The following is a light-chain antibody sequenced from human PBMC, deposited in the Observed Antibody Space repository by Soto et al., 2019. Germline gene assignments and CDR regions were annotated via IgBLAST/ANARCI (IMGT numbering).Light chain of an antibody. Sequence: EIVLPQSPATLSLSPGERATLSCRASQSVSINLAWYQQKPGQAPRLLIYGASTRATGIPARFSGSGSGTEFTLSISSLQSEDFAVYHCQQHNNWPWTFGQGTKVDIK. CDR3: QQHNNWPWT. CDR2: GAS. J-gene: IGKJ1*01. CDR1: QSVSIN. V-gene: IGKV3-15*01.